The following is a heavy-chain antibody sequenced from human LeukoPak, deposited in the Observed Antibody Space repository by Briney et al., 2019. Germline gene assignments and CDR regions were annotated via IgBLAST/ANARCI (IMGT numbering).Heavy chain of an antibody. D-gene: IGHD6-19*01. J-gene: IGHJ3*02. CDR2: INHSGST. CDR1: GGSFSGYY. Sequence: PSETLSLTCAVYGGSFSGYYWSWIRQPPGKGLEWIGEINHSGSTNYNPSLKSRLTISVDTSKNQFSLKLSSVTAADTAVYYCARYPAVAGTWDAFDIWGQGTMVTVSS. CDR3: ARYPAVAGTWDAFDI. V-gene: IGHV4-34*01.